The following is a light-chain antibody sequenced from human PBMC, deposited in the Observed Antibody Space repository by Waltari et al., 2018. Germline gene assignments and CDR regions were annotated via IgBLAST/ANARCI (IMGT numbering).Light chain of an antibody. CDR3: HARDASGEHVV. CDR1: SLRRYC. J-gene: IGLJ2*01. V-gene: IGLV3-19*01. CDR2: DKS. Sequence: SSQLTQEPVVPVATGQTSRITCQGDSLRRYCERRYQQKPGQAPVFVIYDKSNRPSGIPDRFSGSTSGNTASLTISGAEAEDEVDYYCHARDASGEHVVFGGGTKLTV.